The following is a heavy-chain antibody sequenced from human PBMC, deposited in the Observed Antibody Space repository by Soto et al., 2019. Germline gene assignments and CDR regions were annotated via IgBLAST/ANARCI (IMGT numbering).Heavy chain of an antibody. CDR3: ARAYYFGSGTSYTLYY. J-gene: IGHJ4*02. CDR2: ISDDGVSK. D-gene: IGHD3-10*01. CDR1: GFTFSNYS. Sequence: GGSLRLSCAASGFTFSNYSMHWVRQAPGKGLEWVAAISDDGVSKYYADSVQGRFTISRDNSESAVFLQMNSLRPDDTALYFCARAYYFGSGTSYTLYYWGQGTQVTVSS. V-gene: IGHV3-30*03.